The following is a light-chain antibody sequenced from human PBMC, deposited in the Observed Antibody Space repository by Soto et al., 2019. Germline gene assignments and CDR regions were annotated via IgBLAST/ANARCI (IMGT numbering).Light chain of an antibody. CDR2: GPS. CDR3: QQYNNWPPYT. CDR1: RSVSSN. V-gene: IGKV3-15*01. Sequence: EIVMTQSPATLSVSPGERATLSCRASRSVSSNLAWYQQKPGQAPRLLMYGPSTRANGIPARFSGSGSGPEFTLTISSLQSEDFAVYYCQQYNNWPPYTFGHGTKLEIK. J-gene: IGKJ2*01.